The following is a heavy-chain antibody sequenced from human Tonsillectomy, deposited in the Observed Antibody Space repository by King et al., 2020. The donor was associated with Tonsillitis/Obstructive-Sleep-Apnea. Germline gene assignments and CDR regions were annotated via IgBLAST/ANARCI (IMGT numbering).Heavy chain of an antibody. Sequence: QVQLVESGGGVVQPGRSLRLSCAASGFTFSSYAMHWVRQAPGKGLEWVAVISYDGSNKYYADSVKGRFTISRDNSKNTLYLQMNSLRAEDTAVYYCAREEHSSSWYGSGDLNWFDPWGQGTLVTVSS. CDR3: AREEHSSSWYGSGDLNWFDP. D-gene: IGHD6-13*01. CDR2: ISYDGSNK. V-gene: IGHV3-30*01. J-gene: IGHJ5*02. CDR1: GFTFSSYA.